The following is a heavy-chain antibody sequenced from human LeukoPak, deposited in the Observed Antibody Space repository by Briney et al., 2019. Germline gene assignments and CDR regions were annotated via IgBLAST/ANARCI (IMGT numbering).Heavy chain of an antibody. D-gene: IGHD3-10*01. V-gene: IGHV4-4*07. CDR2: IYNGGII. Sequence: PSETLSLTCTVSGDSISRYYWSWIRQPAGKGLEWIGRIYNGGIITYNPSLKSRVTMSIDTSNNQFSLRLRFVTAADTAVYYCARDSGTTGEVKFDPWGQGTQVTVSS. CDR3: ARDSGTTGEVKFDP. J-gene: IGHJ5*02. CDR1: GDSISRYY.